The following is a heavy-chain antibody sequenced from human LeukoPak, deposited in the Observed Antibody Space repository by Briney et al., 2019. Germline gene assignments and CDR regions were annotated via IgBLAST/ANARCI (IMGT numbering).Heavy chain of an antibody. CDR1: GFPFSSYG. CDR3: AKGYYDSTTNYYYYGMDV. Sequence: GESLKISCAASGFPFSSYGMHWVRQAPGKGLEWVAVTSYDGTNKYYADSVKGRFTISRDNSKNTLYLQMNSLRAEDTAVYYCAKGYYDSTTNYYYYGMDVWGQGTAVTVSS. V-gene: IGHV3-30*18. CDR2: TSYDGTNK. D-gene: IGHD2/OR15-2a*01. J-gene: IGHJ6*02.